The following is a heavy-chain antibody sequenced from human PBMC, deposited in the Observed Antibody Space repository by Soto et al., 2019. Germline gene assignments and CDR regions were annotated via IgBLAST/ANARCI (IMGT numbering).Heavy chain of an antibody. D-gene: IGHD2-21*02. J-gene: IGHJ6*02. Sequence: QVQLQESGPGLVKPSETLSLTCTVSGGSISSYYWSWIRQPPGKGLEWIGYIYYSGRTNYNPSLKSRVTITVDTSKCQFSMKLNNVNAADAVVYYCAREGVTRNYYYDGMDVWGQGTTVTVSS. V-gene: IGHV4-59*01. CDR1: GGSISSYY. CDR3: AREGVTRNYYYDGMDV. CDR2: IYYSGRT.